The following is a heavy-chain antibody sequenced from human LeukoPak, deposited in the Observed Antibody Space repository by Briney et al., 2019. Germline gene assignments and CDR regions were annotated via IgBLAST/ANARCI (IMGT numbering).Heavy chain of an antibody. Sequence: GGSLQISCRGSGSSLTNYWIGWVRQVPGKGLGWMGIIYPGDSDTRYIPSFQGQVTISADKSISTAYLQWSSLKASDTAVYYCARRVDSYWFFDYWGQGPLVTVSS. CDR2: IYPGDSDT. D-gene: IGHD2-8*02. CDR3: ARRVDSYWFFDY. V-gene: IGHV5-51*01. CDR1: GSSLTNYW. J-gene: IGHJ4*02.